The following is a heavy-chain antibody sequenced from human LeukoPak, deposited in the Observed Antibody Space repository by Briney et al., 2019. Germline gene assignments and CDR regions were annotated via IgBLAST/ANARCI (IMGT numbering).Heavy chain of an antibody. J-gene: IGHJ4*02. CDR1: GYTFTSYD. Sequence: GASVKVSCKASGYTFTSYDINWVRQATGQGLEWMGWMNPNSGNTGYAQKFQGRVTMTRNTSISTAYMELSSLRSEDTAVYNCARAPDYSGSYLDYWGQGTLVTVSS. D-gene: IGHD1-26*01. V-gene: IGHV1-8*01. CDR2: MNPNSGNT. CDR3: ARAPDYSGSYLDY.